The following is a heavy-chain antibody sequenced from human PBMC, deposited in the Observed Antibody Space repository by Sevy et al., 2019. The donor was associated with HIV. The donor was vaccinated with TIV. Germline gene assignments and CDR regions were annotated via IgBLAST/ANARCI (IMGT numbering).Heavy chain of an antibody. Sequence: GGSLRLSCAASGFTFSAYWMAWVRQAPGKGLEWVANLNQDGSEKYPVDSVKGRFTISRDNAKNSLYLQMNSVRVEDTGIYYCATDASSSLVNWGRGTLVTVSS. CDR3: ATDASSSLVN. J-gene: IGHJ4*03. D-gene: IGHD6-6*01. CDR2: LNQDGSEK. CDR1: GFTFSAYW. V-gene: IGHV3-7*01.